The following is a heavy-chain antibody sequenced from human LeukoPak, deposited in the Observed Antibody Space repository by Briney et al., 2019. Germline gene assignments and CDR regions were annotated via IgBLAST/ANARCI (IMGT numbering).Heavy chain of an antibody. D-gene: IGHD6-19*01. Sequence: GASVKVSCKVSGYTLTELSMHWVRQAPGKGPEWMGGFDPEDGETIYAQKFQGRVTMTEDTSTDTAYMELSSLRSEDTAVYYCASRIAVAGTVDYWGQGTLVTVSS. V-gene: IGHV1-24*01. J-gene: IGHJ4*02. CDR1: GYTLTELS. CDR3: ASRIAVAGTVDY. CDR2: FDPEDGET.